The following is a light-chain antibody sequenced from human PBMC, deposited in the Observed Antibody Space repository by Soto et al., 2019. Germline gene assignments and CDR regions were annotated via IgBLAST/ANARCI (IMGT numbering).Light chain of an antibody. J-gene: IGKJ4*01. V-gene: IGKV3-15*01. CDR2: GAS. CDR1: QSVSST. CDR3: QQYKNWPLT. Sequence: EIVMTQSPATLSVSPGGRATLSCRASQSVSSTLAWYQQKPAQAPRLLIYGASTRATGFPARFSGSGSGTEFTLTISSLQSEDCAVYYCQQYKNWPLTFGGGTRVEIK.